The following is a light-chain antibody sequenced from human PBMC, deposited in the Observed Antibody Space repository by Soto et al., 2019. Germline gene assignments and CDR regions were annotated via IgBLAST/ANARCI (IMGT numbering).Light chain of an antibody. CDR2: MTS. CDR3: MQALQTPCT. V-gene: IGKV2-28*01. Sequence: DIVMTQSPLSLPVTPGEPASLSCRSSQSLLSGNGYSYLDWYLQKPGQPPQLLIYMTSYRASGVPARFSGSGSGTEYTLKISRVEAEDVGVYYCMQALQTPCTFGQGTKLVIK. J-gene: IGKJ2*02. CDR1: QSLLSGNGYSY.